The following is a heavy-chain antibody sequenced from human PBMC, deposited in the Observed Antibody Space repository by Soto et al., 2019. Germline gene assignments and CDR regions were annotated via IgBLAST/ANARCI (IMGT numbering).Heavy chain of an antibody. CDR2: IYYCGST. CDR1: GGSISSYY. CDR3: AGQQWPEEDTFDV. V-gene: IGHV4-59*08. Sequence: SETLSLTCTVSGGSISSYYWSWIRQPPGKGLEWIGYIYYCGSTNYNPSLKSRVTISVDTSKNQFSLKLSSVTAADSAVYYCAGQQWPEEDTFDVWGDGTMVT. J-gene: IGHJ3*01. D-gene: IGHD6-19*01.